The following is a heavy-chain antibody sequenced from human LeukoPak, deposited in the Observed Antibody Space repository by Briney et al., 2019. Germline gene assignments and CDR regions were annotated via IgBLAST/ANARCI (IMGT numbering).Heavy chain of an antibody. CDR3: AKDIGVATIYSDY. CDR1: GFTFSSYA. Sequence: GGSLRLSCAASGFTFSSYAMSWVRQAPGKGLEWVSAISGSGGSTYYADSVKGRFTISRDNSKNTLYLQMNSLRAEDTAVYYSAKDIGVATIYSDYWGQGTLVTVSS. D-gene: IGHD5-12*01. J-gene: IGHJ4*02. V-gene: IGHV3-23*01. CDR2: ISGSGGST.